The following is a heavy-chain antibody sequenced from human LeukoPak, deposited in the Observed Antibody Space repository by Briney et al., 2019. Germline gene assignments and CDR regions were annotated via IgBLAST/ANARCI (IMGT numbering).Heavy chain of an antibody. CDR2: IYYSGST. CDR3: ARDWVYSSSWYGGYY. V-gene: IGHV4-39*07. D-gene: IGHD6-13*01. J-gene: IGHJ4*02. Sequence: SETLSLTCTVSGGSISSSSYYWGWIRQPPGKGLEWIGSIYYSGSTYYNPSLKSRVTISVDTSKNQFSLKLSSVTAADTAVYYCARDWVYSSSWYGGYYWGQGTLVTVSS. CDR1: GGSISSSSYY.